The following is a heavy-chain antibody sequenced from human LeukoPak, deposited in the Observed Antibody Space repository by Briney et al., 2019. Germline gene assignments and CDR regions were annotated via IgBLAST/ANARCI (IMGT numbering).Heavy chain of an antibody. V-gene: IGHV4-61*02. Sequence: SETLSLTCTVSGGSISSGSYYWSWIRQPAGKGLEWIGRIYTSGSTNYNPSLKSRVTISVDTSKNQFSLKLSSVTAADTAVYYCARDPPYDSSAFDIWGQGTLVTVSS. D-gene: IGHD3-22*01. J-gene: IGHJ4*02. CDR3: ARDPPYDSSAFDI. CDR2: IYTSGST. CDR1: GGSISSGSYY.